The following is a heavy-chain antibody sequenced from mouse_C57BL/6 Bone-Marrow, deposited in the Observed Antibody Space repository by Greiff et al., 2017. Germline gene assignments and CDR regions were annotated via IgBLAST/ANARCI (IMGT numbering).Heavy chain of an antibody. CDR2: ISYSGST. Sequence: EVKLMESGPGLAKPSQTLSLTCSVTGYSITSDYWNWIRKFPGNKLEYMGYISYSGSTYYNPSLKSRISITRDTSKNQYYLQLNSVTTEDTATYYCARSAQATPRAMDYWGQGTSVTVSS. J-gene: IGHJ4*01. V-gene: IGHV3-8*01. CDR1: GYSITSDY. CDR3: ARSAQATPRAMDY. D-gene: IGHD3-2*02.